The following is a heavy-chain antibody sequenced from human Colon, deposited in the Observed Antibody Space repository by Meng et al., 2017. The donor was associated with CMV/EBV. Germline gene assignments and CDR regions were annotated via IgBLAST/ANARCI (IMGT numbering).Heavy chain of an antibody. CDR3: AREGGWGFYWAGYFDY. D-gene: IGHD3-9*01. CDR1: GFTFTDYF. V-gene: IGHV3-11*04. Sequence: GESLKISCAASGFTFTDYFMIWIRQAPGEGLQWISHIAPSGNSMNYADSVKGRFTISRDNAKKSLYLQMNSLRAEDTAVYYCAREGGWGFYWAGYFDYWGQGTLVTVSS. J-gene: IGHJ4*02. CDR2: IAPSGNSM.